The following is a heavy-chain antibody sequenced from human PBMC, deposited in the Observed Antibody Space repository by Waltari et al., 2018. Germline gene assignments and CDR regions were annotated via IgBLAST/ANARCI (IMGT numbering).Heavy chain of an antibody. J-gene: IGHJ4*02. Sequence: QVQLQESGPGLVKPSETLSLTCPVSGGSISSYYWSWIRQPAGKGLEWIGRIYTRGSTNYNPSLKSRVTMSVDTSKNQFSLKLSSVTAADTAVYYCARASSQWRAMYYFDYWGQGTLVTVSS. V-gene: IGHV4-4*07. CDR2: IYTRGST. CDR3: ARASSQWRAMYYFDY. CDR1: GGSISSYY. D-gene: IGHD6-19*01.